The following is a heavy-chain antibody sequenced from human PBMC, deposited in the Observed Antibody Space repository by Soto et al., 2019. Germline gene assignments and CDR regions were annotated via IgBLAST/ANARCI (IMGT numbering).Heavy chain of an antibody. CDR1: GFTFTDYG. CDR2: ISSDGTEK. V-gene: IGHV3-30*03. D-gene: IGHD6-19*01. Sequence: QVQLVESGGGVVQPGRSLRLSCAVSGFTFTDYGMHWVRQAPGKGLDWVAVISSDGTEKYYADSVKGRFTISRDNSKSTLYLQMNSLRVEDTSVYYSASVAGKGSYFYYGMDVWGQGTTVIVSS. J-gene: IGHJ6*02. CDR3: ASVAGKGSYFYYGMDV.